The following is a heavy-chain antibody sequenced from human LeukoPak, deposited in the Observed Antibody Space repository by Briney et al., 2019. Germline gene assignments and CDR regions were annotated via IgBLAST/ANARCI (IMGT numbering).Heavy chain of an antibody. V-gene: IGHV3-11*01. D-gene: IGHD2/OR15-2a*01. Sequence: GGSLRLSCAASGLRFSDYYVSWIRQAPGKGLQWVSYISSGGDIMHYADSVKGRFTSSRDNAKNSGYLEMNSLGAEDTAVYYCGTSLIGAGEYFQQWGQGTLVTVSS. CDR1: GLRFSDYY. CDR3: GTSLIGAGEYFQQ. CDR2: ISSGGDIM. J-gene: IGHJ1*01.